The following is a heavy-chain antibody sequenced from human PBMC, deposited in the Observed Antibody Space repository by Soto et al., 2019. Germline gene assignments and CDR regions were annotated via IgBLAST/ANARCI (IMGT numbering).Heavy chain of an antibody. D-gene: IGHD3-10*01. CDR3: AKDKGENYYGSGSYSDY. CDR2: ISWNSGSI. J-gene: IGHJ4*02. Sequence: VQLVESGGGLVQPGRSLRLSCAASGFTFDDYAMHWVRQAPGKGLEWVSGISWNSGSIGYADSVKGRFTISRDNAKNSLYLQMNSLRAEDTALYYCAKDKGENYYGSGSYSDYWGQGTLVTVSS. CDR1: GFTFDDYA. V-gene: IGHV3-9*01.